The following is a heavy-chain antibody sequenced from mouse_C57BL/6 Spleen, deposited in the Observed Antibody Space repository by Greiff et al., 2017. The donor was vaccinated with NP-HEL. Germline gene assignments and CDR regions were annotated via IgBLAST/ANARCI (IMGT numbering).Heavy chain of an antibody. CDR3: ARSYSNYEGAWFAY. CDR1: GYAFSSSW. Sequence: VQLQQSGPELVKPGASVKISCKASGYAFSSSWMNWVKQRPGKGLEWIGRIYPGDGDTNYNGKFKGKATLTADKSSSTAYMQLSSLTSEDSAVYFCARSYSNYEGAWFAYWGQGTLVTVSA. V-gene: IGHV1-82*01. CDR2: IYPGDGDT. D-gene: IGHD2-5*01. J-gene: IGHJ3*01.